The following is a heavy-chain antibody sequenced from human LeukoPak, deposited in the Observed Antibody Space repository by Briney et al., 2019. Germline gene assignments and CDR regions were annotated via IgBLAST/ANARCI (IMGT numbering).Heavy chain of an antibody. V-gene: IGHV4-39*01. CDR1: GVSISSSSYS. J-gene: IGHJ4*02. CDR3: ASVDWNDAAFDY. D-gene: IGHD1-1*01. CDR2: IYYSGST. Sequence: KPSETLSLTCPVSGVSISSSSYSWGWSRQPPGKGLEWIGSIYYSGSTYYNPSLKSRVTISVDTSKNQFSLKLSSVTAADTAVYYCASVDWNDAAFDYWGQGTLVTVSS.